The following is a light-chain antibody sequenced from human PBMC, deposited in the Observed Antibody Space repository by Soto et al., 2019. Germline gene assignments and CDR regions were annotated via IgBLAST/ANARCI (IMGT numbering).Light chain of an antibody. CDR1: SDDVGLYNF. CDR3: SSYAGFNNVV. Sequence: QSALTQPPSASGSPGQSVTISCTGTSDDVGLYNFVSWYQQYPGKAPKLTIYDVTKRPSGVPDRFSGSKSGNTASLTVSGLQAEDEADYYCSSYAGFNNVVFGGGTKLTVL. V-gene: IGLV2-8*01. J-gene: IGLJ3*02. CDR2: DVT.